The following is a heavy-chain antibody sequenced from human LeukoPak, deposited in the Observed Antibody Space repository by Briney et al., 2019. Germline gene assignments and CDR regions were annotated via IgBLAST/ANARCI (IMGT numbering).Heavy chain of an antibody. CDR2: IYYSGST. J-gene: IGHJ6*03. V-gene: IGHV4-39*01. CDR3: ARGGIAAAGKYYYYYYMDV. Sequence: SETLSLTCTVSGGSISSSSYYWGWIRQPPGKGLEWIGSIYYSGSTYYNPSLKSRVTISVDTSKNQFSLKLSSVTAADTAVYYCARGGIAAAGKYYYYYYMDVWGKGTTVTVSS. D-gene: IGHD6-13*01. CDR1: GGSISSSSYY.